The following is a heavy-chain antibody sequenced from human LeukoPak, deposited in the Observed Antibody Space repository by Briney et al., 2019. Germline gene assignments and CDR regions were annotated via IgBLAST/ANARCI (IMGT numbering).Heavy chain of an antibody. Sequence: GGSLRLSCAASGFTFSSYSMNWVRQAPGKGLEWVSSISSSSSYICYADSVKGRFTISRDNAKNSLYLQMNSLRAEDTAVYYCASRTGDGYWGQGTLVTVSS. CDR1: GFTFSSYS. CDR2: ISSSSSYI. V-gene: IGHV3-21*01. J-gene: IGHJ4*02. CDR3: ASRTGDGY. D-gene: IGHD7-27*01.